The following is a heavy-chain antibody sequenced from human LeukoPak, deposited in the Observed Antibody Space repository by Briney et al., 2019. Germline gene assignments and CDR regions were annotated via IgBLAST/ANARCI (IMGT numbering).Heavy chain of an antibody. V-gene: IGHV3-9*03. CDR3: AKDSRSNRNYDDDAFDI. J-gene: IGHJ3*02. Sequence: GGSLRLSCAASGFTFDDYAMHWVRQAPGKGLEWVSGISWNSGSIGYADSVKGRFTISRDNAKNSLYLQMNSLRAEDMALYYCAKDSRSNRNYDDDAFDIWGQGTMVTVSS. CDR1: GFTFDDYA. D-gene: IGHD1-7*01. CDR2: ISWNSGSI.